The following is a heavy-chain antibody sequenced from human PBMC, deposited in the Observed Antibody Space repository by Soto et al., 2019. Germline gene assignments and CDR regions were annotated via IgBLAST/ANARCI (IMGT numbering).Heavy chain of an antibody. CDR2: IYYSGST. CDR3: ARDYLGSSYGDYWNWFDP. Sequence: PPETLSLTCTVSGGSISSYYWSWIRQPPGKGLEWIGYIYYSGSTNYNPSLKRRVTISVDTSKNQFSLKLSSVTAADTAVYYCARDYLGSSYGDYWNWFDPWGQGTLVTVSS. CDR1: GGSISSYY. J-gene: IGHJ5*02. D-gene: IGHD4-17*01. V-gene: IGHV4-59*01.